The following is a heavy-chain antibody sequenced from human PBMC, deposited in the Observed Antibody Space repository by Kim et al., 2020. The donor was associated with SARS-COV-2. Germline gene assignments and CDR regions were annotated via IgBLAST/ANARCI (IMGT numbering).Heavy chain of an antibody. CDR3: ARIIYGDYVGWFDP. Sequence: TPSLKGRVAISVDRSKSQFSLKLSSVTAADAAVYYCARIIYGDYVGWFDPWGQGTLVTVSS. V-gene: IGHV4-39*01. J-gene: IGHJ5*02. D-gene: IGHD4-17*01.